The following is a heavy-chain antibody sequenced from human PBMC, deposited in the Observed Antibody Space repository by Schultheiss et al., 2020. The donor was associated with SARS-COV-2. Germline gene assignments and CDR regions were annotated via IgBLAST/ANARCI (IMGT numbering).Heavy chain of an antibody. D-gene: IGHD4-23*01. CDR2: IYYSGST. CDR1: GGSSSGDY. CDR3: AREVVTPGWSYFDY. V-gene: IGHV4-59*01. J-gene: IGHJ4*02. Sequence: SETLSLTCAVYGGSSSGDYWSWIRQPPGKGLEWIGYIYYSGSTNYNPSLKSRVTISVDTSKNHFSLNLSSVTAADTAVYYCAREVVTPGWSYFDYWGQGTLVTVSS.